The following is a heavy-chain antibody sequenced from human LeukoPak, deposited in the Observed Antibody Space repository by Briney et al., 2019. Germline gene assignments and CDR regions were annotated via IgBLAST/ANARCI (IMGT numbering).Heavy chain of an antibody. CDR2: IYYTGST. CDR3: ARDYGSGSSQIFDF. Sequence: PSETLSLTCTVSGGSISGYYWSWIRQPPGKGLEWIGYIYYTGSTNYNPSLKSRVAISVDTSKNQFSLRLTSVTAADTAVYYCARDYGSGSSQIFDFWGRGILVTVSS. CDR1: GGSISGYY. J-gene: IGHJ4*02. V-gene: IGHV4-59*01. D-gene: IGHD3-10*01.